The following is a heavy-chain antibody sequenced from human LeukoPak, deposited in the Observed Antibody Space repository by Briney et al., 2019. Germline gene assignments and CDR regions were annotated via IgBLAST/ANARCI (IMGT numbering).Heavy chain of an antibody. CDR1: GESFSDYY. CDR3: ARAQVLWFGKLSVPQSFDH. J-gene: IGHJ4*02. Sequence: SETLSLTCAVSGESFSDYYWAWIRQSPLKGLEWIGEINHSGRTYYNPSLKSRVTISVDTSKNQFSLMLTSMTAADAAVYCCARAQVLWFGKLSVPQSFDHWGQGTLVTVSS. V-gene: IGHV4-34*01. D-gene: IGHD3-10*01. CDR2: INHSGRT.